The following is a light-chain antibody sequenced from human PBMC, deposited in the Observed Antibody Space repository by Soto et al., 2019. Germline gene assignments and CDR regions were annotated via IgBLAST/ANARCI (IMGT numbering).Light chain of an antibody. J-gene: IGLJ1*01. CDR3: SSYTSSSTLLYV. CDR1: SSDVGGYNY. V-gene: IGLV2-14*01. CDR2: DVS. Sequence: QSVLTQPASVSGSPGQSITISCTGTSSDVGGYNYVSWYQQHPGKAPKLMISDVSNRPSGVSNRFSGSKSGNTASLTISGLQAEDEADYYCSSYTSSSTLLYVFGTETKLTVL.